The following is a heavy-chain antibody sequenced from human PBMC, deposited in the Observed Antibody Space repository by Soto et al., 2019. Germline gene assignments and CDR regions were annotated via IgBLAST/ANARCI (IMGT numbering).Heavy chain of an antibody. Sequence: GGSLRLSCAASVFTFSSFAISWVRHAPGKGLEWVTLISGNGVSTYYADSVKGRFTISRDNSRNTLYLQMNSLRAEDTAVYYCAKDRLVVPAATAPEFQHWGQGPLVTVSS. CDR2: ISGNGVST. V-gene: IGHV3-23*01. CDR1: VFTFSSFA. D-gene: IGHD2-2*01. J-gene: IGHJ1*01. CDR3: AKDRLVVPAATAPEFQH.